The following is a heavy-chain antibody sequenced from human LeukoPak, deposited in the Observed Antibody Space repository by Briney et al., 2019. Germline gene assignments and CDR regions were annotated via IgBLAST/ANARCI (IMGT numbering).Heavy chain of an antibody. D-gene: IGHD6-19*01. Sequence: ASVTVSCKASRYTFTGYYMHWVRQPPGQGLEWMGWINPNSGGTNYAQKFQGRVTMNRDTSISTAYMELSRLRSDDTAVYYCARVASKKETVAGTGYWGQGTLVSVSS. J-gene: IGHJ4*02. CDR1: RYTFTGYY. V-gene: IGHV1-2*02. CDR2: INPNSGGT. CDR3: ARVASKKETVAGTGY.